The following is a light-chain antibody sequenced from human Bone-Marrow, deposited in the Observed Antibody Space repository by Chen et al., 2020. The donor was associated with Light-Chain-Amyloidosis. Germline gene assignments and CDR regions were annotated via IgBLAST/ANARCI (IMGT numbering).Light chain of an antibody. CDR3: QVCDRSSDRPV. CDR2: DDS. J-gene: IGLJ3*02. CDR1: NIGSTS. V-gene: IGLV3-21*02. Sequence: SYVLTQPSSVSVAPGQTATIACGGNNIGSTSVHWYQQTPGQAPLLVVYDDSDRPSGIPERLSGSNSGNTATLTSGRVEAGDEADYYCQVCDRSSDRPVFGGGTKLTVL.